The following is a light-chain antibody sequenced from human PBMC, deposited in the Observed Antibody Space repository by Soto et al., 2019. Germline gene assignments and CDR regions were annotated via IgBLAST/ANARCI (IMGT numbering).Light chain of an antibody. CDR3: CLYAGSSLYV. Sequence: SVLPRPASVSGSPVQSITISCTGTSSDVGSYNLVSWYQQHPGKAPKLMIYEGSKRPSGVSNRFSGSKSGNTASLKISGLQAEDQADYYCCLYAGSSLYVFGPGPKVTV. J-gene: IGLJ1*01. CDR1: SSDVGSYNL. CDR2: EGS. V-gene: IGLV2-23*01.